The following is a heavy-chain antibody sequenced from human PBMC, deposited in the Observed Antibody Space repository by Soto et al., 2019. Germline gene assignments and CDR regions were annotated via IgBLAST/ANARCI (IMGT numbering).Heavy chain of an antibody. J-gene: IGHJ6*01. CDR3: ATLRAGRGPSYYYYGMDV. V-gene: IGHV4-59*01. Sequence: SETLSLTCTVSGDSSSRYYWTWIRQPPGKGLEWIGYLYYSGSTNYNPSLKSRVTISVDTSKNQFSRKLSSVTAADTAVYYCATLRAGRGPSYYYYGMDVWGQGPTVTVSS. CDR1: GDSSSRYY. CDR2: LYYSGST. D-gene: IGHD2-15*01.